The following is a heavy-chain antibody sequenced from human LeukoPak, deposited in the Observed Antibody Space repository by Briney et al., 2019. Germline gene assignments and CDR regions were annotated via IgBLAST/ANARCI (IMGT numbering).Heavy chain of an antibody. CDR1: GFTFSSYA. Sequence: GGSLRLSCAASGFTFSSYAMHWVRQAPGKGLEWVAVISYDGSNKYYADSVKGRFTISRDNSKNTLYLQMNSLRAEDTAVYYCARGNDFGSENGAYGMDVWGQGPKVTVPS. CDR3: ARGNDFGSENGAYGMDV. CDR2: ISYDGSNK. J-gene: IGHJ6*02. V-gene: IGHV3-30-3*01. D-gene: IGHD3-3*01.